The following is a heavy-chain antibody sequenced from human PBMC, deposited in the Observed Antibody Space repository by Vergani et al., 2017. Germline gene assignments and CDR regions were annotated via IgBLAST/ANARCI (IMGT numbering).Heavy chain of an antibody. V-gene: IGHV3-23*01. Sequence: EVQLLESGGSLKQPGGSVRLSCAASGFTFSTYAMHWVRQAPGKVLEWVSALTGGGGSTYYADSFKGRFIISRDNSRATLYLQMNSLRPEDTATYYCVKDAGSYENFFDSWGQGTLVTVSS. J-gene: IGHJ4*02. CDR1: GFTFSTYA. CDR3: VKDAGSYENFFDS. D-gene: IGHD1-26*01. CDR2: LTGGGGST.